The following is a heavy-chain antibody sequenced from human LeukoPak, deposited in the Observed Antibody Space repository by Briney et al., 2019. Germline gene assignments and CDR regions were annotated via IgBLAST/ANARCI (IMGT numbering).Heavy chain of an antibody. D-gene: IGHD2-21*02. Sequence: SQTLSLTCTVSGGSISSGGYYWSWIRQHPGKGLEWIGYVYYSGSTYYNPSLKIRVTISVDTSKNQFSLKLSPVTAADTAVYYCGGGVVVTAISGANWFAPWGQGTLVTVSS. CDR3: GGGVVVTAISGANWFAP. V-gene: IGHV4-31*03. CDR1: GGSISSGGYY. J-gene: IGHJ5*02. CDR2: VYYSGST.